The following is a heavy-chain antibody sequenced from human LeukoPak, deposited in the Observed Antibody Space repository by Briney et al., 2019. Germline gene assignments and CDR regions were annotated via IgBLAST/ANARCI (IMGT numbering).Heavy chain of an antibody. Sequence: PGGSLRLSCAASGFTFSSCAISWVRQAPGKGLEWVSVIYSGGSTYYADSVKGRFTISRDNSKNTLYLQMNSLRAEDTAVYYCARDSLRIAAAGTTYYYYGMDVWGQGTTVTVSS. CDR1: GFTFSSCA. CDR2: IYSGGST. D-gene: IGHD6-13*01. J-gene: IGHJ6*02. V-gene: IGHV3-66*01. CDR3: ARDSLRIAAAGTTYYYYGMDV.